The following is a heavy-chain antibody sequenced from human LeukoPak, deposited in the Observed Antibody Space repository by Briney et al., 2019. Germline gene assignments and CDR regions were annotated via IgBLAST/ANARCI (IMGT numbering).Heavy chain of an antibody. J-gene: IGHJ6*03. V-gene: IGHV4-39*01. CDR1: GGSISSSSYY. Sequence: PSETLSLTCTVSGGSISSSSYYWGWIRQPPGKGLEWIGSIYYSGSTYYNPSLKSRVTISVDTSKNQFSLKLSSVTAADTAVYYCARLHYYYMGVWGKGTTVTVSS. CDR3: ARLHYYYMGV. CDR2: IYYSGST.